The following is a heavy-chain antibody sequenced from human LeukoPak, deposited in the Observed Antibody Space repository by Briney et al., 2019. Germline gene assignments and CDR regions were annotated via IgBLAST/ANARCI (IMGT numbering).Heavy chain of an antibody. CDR3: ARPLSGYCSSTSCYRKSHAFDI. CDR1: VFTFSSDR. J-gene: IGHJ3*02. D-gene: IGHD2-2*01. CDR2: IIVSRGYI. Sequence: GGALRLSCAASVFTFSSDRMNGGREAPGGGREWVSSIIVSRGYITHADSVKGGFPISGENAKTSMYLQMNSLRAQDTAVYYCARPLSGYCSSTSCYRKSHAFDIWGQGTMVTVSS. V-gene: IGHV3-21*01.